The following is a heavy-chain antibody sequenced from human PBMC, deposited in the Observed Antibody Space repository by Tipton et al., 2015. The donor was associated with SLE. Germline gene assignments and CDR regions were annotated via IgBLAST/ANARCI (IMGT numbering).Heavy chain of an antibody. V-gene: IGHV4-61*01. CDR3: ARDQNLAAAAPDAFDI. CDR1: GYSISSGYY. J-gene: IGHJ3*02. Sequence: TLSLTCAVSGYSISSGYYWSWIRQPPGKGLEWIGYLYYSGNTNYNPSLKSRVSISVDTSKNQFSLRLSSVTAADTAVYYCARDQNLAAAAPDAFDIWGQGTMVTVSS. CDR2: LYYSGNT. D-gene: IGHD6-13*01.